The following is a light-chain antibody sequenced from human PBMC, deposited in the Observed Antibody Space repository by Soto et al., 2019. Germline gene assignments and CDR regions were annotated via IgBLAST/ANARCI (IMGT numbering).Light chain of an antibody. CDR3: QHYNNCPPYT. V-gene: IGKV3-15*01. CDR1: QSVSSK. CDR2: GAS. Sequence: EIVMTQSPATLSVSPGERATLSCRASQSVSSKLAWYQQKPGQAPRLLIYGASTRATGIPARFSGSGSGTAFTLTISRLQSEDFAVYYCQHYNNCPPYTFGQGTKLEIK. J-gene: IGKJ2*01.